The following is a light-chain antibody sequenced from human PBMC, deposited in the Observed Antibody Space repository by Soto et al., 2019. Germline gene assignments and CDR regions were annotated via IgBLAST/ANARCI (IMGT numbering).Light chain of an antibody. J-gene: IGLJ2*01. CDR1: SSNLGNNY. V-gene: IGLV1-51*01. CDR3: GTWDSSLSAVV. CDR2: DNN. Sequence: QSVLTQPPSVSAATGQQVTISCSGSSSNLGNNYVSWYQQLPGTAPKLLIYDNNKRPSGIPDRFSGSKSGTSATLGITGLQTGDEADYYCGTWDSSLSAVVFGGGTTLTVL.